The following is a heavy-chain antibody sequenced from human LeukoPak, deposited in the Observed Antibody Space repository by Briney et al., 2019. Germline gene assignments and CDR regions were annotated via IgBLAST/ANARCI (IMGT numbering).Heavy chain of an antibody. CDR1: GGTFSSYA. V-gene: IGHV1-69*05. CDR3: VRGSTGSEVSDY. J-gene: IGHJ4*02. D-gene: IGHD1-1*01. CDR2: IIPIFGTA. Sequence: SVKVSCKASGGTFSSYAISWVRQAPGQGLEWMGGIIPIFGTANYAQKFQGRVTITTDESTSTAYMELSSLRSEDTAVYYCVRGSTGSEVSDYWGQRTLVTVSS.